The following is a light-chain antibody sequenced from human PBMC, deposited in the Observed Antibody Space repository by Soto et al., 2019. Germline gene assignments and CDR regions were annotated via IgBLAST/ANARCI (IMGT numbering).Light chain of an antibody. Sequence: QSVLTQPPSASGTPGKRVTISCSGSISNIGGNTVNWYQQLPGTAPKLLMYTNNQRPSGVPDRFSGSKSGTSASLAISGLQSEDEVEYYCAAWDDSLNGVVFGGGTKVTVL. CDR3: AAWDDSLNGVV. CDR2: TNN. V-gene: IGLV1-44*01. J-gene: IGLJ2*01. CDR1: ISNIGGNT.